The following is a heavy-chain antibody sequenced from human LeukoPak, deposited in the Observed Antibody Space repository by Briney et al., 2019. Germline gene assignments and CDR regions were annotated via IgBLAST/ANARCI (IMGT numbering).Heavy chain of an antibody. V-gene: IGHV4-34*01. Sequence: SETLSLTCAVYGGSFSGHYWSWIRQTPGKGLEWIGEINHSGSTNYNPSLKSRVTISVDTSKNQFSLNLTSVTAADTAVYYCARGPMIRGVIISSMYYFDYWGQGTLVTVSS. CDR1: GGSFSGHY. CDR2: INHSGST. CDR3: ARGPMIRGVIISSMYYFDY. D-gene: IGHD3-10*01. J-gene: IGHJ4*02.